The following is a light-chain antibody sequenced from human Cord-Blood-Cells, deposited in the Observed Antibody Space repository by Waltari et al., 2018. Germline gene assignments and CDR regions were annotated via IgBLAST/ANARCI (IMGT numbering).Light chain of an antibody. CDR1: SSDVGGYNY. J-gene: IGLJ2*01. CDR3: SSYTSSIPH. V-gene: IGLV2-14*01. Sequence: QSALTQPASVSGSPGQSITISCTGTSSDVGGYNYVSWYQQHPGKAPKLMIYDVSNPPSGVSTRFAGSKSGNTASRTICGLQAEDEADYYSSSYTSSIPHFGGGTKLTVL. CDR2: DVS.